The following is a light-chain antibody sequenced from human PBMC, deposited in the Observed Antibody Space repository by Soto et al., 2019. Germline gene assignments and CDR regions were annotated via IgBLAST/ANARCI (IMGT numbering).Light chain of an antibody. J-gene: IGKJ1*01. V-gene: IGKV1-5*03. CDR3: QQYYSYPWT. CDR2: KAS. CDR1: QNVGKD. Sequence: DIQMTQSPSTLSASVADRVIITCRASQNVGKDLYWYQQRQGKAPKGLISKASSLESGAPSRFSGSGSGTEFTLTISSLQPEDFGTYYCQQYYSYPWTFGRGTKV.